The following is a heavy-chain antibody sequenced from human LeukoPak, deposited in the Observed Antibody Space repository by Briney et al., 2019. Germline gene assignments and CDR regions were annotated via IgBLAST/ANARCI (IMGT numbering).Heavy chain of an antibody. Sequence: GGSLRLSCAASGFTVSSNYMSWVRQPPGKGLEWVSVIYSGGSTYYADTVKGRFTISRDNSKNTLYLQMNSLRAEDAAVYYCARERDSSGFETYWGQGTLVTVSS. CDR2: IYSGGST. CDR3: ARERDSSGFETY. D-gene: IGHD6-19*01. J-gene: IGHJ4*02. V-gene: IGHV3-53*01. CDR1: GFTVSSNY.